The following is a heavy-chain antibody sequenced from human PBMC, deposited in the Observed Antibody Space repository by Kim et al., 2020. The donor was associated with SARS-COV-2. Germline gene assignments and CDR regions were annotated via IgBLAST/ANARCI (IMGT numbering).Heavy chain of an antibody. CDR2: ISYDGSNK. CDR3: AKGRMVATADY. Sequence: GGSLRLSCAASGFTFSSYGMHWVRQAPGKGLEWVAVISYDGSNKYYADSVKGRFTISRDNSKNTLYLQMNSLRAEDTAVYYCAKGRMVATADYWGQGTLVTVSS. J-gene: IGHJ4*02. CDR1: GFTFSSYG. D-gene: IGHD5-12*01. V-gene: IGHV3-30*18.